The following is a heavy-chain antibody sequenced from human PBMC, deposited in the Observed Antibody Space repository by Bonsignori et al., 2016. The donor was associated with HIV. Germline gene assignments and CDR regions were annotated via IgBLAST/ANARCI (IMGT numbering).Heavy chain of an antibody. V-gene: IGHV3-7*02. CDR3: ARVDDSSGYYATLFDY. CDR2: IKQDGSEK. Sequence: VRQMPGKGLEWVANIKQDGSEKYYVDSVKGRFTISRDNAKNSLYLQMNSLRAEDTAVYYCARVDDSSGYYATLFDYWGQGTLVTVSS. J-gene: IGHJ4*02. D-gene: IGHD3-22*01.